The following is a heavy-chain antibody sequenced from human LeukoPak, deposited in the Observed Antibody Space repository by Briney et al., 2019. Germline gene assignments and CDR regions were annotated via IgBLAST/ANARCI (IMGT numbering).Heavy chain of an antibody. J-gene: IGHJ4*02. CDR3: ARGTYSNYVGY. Sequence: SETLSLTCTVSGGSISSGGYYWSWIRQHPGKGLEWIGYIYYSGSTYYNPSLKSRVTISVDTSKDQFSLKLSSVTAADTAVYYCARGTYSNYVGYWGQGTLVTVSS. CDR2: IYYSGST. CDR1: GGSISSGGYY. V-gene: IGHV4-31*03. D-gene: IGHD4-11*01.